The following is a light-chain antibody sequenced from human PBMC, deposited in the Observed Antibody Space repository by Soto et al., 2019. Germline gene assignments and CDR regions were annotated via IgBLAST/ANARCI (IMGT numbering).Light chain of an antibody. Sequence: EIVLTQSPGTLSLSPGERATLSCRASQTVSRRFLAWYQQKPGQAPRLLIYGALSRATGIPDRFSGSGSGTDLTLTISRLEPEDFALYYCQQYATSPLTFGGGTKVDI. V-gene: IGKV3-20*01. CDR3: QQYATSPLT. CDR2: GAL. J-gene: IGKJ4*01. CDR1: QTVSRRF.